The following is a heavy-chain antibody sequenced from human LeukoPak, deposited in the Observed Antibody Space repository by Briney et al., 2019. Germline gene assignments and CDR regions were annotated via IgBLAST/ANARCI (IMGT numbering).Heavy chain of an antibody. J-gene: IGHJ6*04. V-gene: IGHV3-74*01. D-gene: IGHD3-3*01. Sequence: PGGSLRLSCAASGFTFSSYWMHWVRQAPGKGLVWVSRINSDGSSTSYADSVKGRFTISRDNAKNTLYLQMNSLRAEDTAVYYCAREYYDFWSVPVAVPAAGDVWGKGTTVTVSS. CDR2: INSDGSST. CDR3: AREYYDFWSVPVAVPAAGDV. CDR1: GFTFSSYW.